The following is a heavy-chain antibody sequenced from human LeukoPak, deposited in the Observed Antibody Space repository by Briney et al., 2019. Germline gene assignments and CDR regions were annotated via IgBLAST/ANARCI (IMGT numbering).Heavy chain of an antibody. CDR2: ISSNGGST. V-gene: IGHV3-64D*06. CDR3: AKTYSGYDSDDY. D-gene: IGHD5-12*01. CDR1: GFTFSSYA. Sequence: PGGSLRLSCLASGFTFSSYAMHWVRQAPGKGLEYVSAISSNGGSTYYADSVKGRFTISRDNSKNTLYLQMSSVRAEDTAVYYCAKTYSGYDSDDYWGQGTLVTVSS. J-gene: IGHJ4*02.